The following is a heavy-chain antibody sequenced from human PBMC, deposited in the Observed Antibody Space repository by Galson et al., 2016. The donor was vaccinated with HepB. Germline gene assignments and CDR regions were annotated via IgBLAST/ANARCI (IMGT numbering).Heavy chain of an antibody. D-gene: IGHD3-22*01. CDR1: GFNFRSYA. CDR2: ISYDGSNK. J-gene: IGHJ6*02. V-gene: IGHV3-30*04. CDR3: ARSYDSSGYYLLTYGVDV. Sequence: SLRLSCAASGFNFRSYAIHWVRQAPGKGPEWVAVISYDGSNKYYADSVKGRFTISRDNSKNTLYLQMNSLRAEDTAVFYCARSYDSSGYYLLTYGVDVWGQGTTVTVSS.